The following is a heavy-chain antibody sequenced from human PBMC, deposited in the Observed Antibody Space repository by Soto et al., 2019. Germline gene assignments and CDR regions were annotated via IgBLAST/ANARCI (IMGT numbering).Heavy chain of an antibody. CDR2: ISSSSSYI. D-gene: IGHD6-19*01. CDR1: GFTFSSYS. Sequence: VGSLRRSCAASGFTFSSYSMNWVRQAPGKGLEWVSSISSSSSYIYYAYSVKGRFTISRDNAKNSLYLQMNSLRAEDTAVYYCARRPGYSSGCDYWGKGTLVTVSS. J-gene: IGHJ4*02. CDR3: ARRPGYSSGCDY. V-gene: IGHV3-21*01.